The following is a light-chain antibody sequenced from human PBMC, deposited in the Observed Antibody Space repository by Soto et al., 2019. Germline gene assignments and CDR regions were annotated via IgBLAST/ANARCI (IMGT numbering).Light chain of an antibody. CDR3: LQDYVYPWT. J-gene: IGKJ1*01. Sequence: AIQVTQSPSSLSASVGDRVTISCRASQGIGNDLGWYQQKPGKDPKLLIYEASTLQTGVASRFSGSGSGTDFTLTISSLQPEEFATYYCLQDYVYPWTFGQGTKVEVK. V-gene: IGKV1-6*01. CDR2: EAS. CDR1: QGIGND.